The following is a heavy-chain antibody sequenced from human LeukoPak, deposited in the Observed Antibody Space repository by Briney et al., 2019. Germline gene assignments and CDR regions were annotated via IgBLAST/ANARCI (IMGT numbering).Heavy chain of an antibody. V-gene: IGHV3-23*01. CDR3: AKDLGGDYDSYFDY. D-gene: IGHD4-17*01. J-gene: IGHJ4*02. Sequence: GGSLRLSCAASGFTFSSYAMSWVRQAPGKGLEWVSAISGSGGSTYYADSAKGRFTISRDNSKNTLYLQMNSLRAEDTAVYYCAKDLGGDYDSYFDYWGQGTLVTVSS. CDR2: ISGSGGST. CDR1: GFTFSSYA.